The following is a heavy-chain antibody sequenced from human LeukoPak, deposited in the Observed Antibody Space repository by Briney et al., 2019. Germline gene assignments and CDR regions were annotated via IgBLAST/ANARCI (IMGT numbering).Heavy chain of an antibody. CDR3: AKLASLNTYSSSSVAFDI. CDR1: GFTISSYA. V-gene: IGHV3-23*01. Sequence: WGSLSLSCAASGFTISSYALSWGCQGQGPGLEWVSAISGSGGSTSYADSVKGRFTISSNNSKDTLYLQMTSLRAEDTAVYYCAKLASLNTYSSSSVAFDIWGQGTMVTVSS. CDR2: ISGSGGST. D-gene: IGHD6-6*01. J-gene: IGHJ3*02.